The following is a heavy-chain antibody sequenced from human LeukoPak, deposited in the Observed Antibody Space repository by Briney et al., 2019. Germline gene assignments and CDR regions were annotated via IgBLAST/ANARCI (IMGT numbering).Heavy chain of an antibody. CDR3: ADIELERPNRNWFDP. Sequence: GASVKVSCKASGGTLSSYAISWVRQAPGQGLEWMGRIIPILGIANYAQKFQGRVTITADKSTSTAYMELSSLRSEDTAVYYCADIELERPNRNWFDPWGQGTLVTVSS. V-gene: IGHV1-69*04. J-gene: IGHJ5*02. CDR2: IIPILGIA. CDR1: GGTLSSYA. D-gene: IGHD1-1*01.